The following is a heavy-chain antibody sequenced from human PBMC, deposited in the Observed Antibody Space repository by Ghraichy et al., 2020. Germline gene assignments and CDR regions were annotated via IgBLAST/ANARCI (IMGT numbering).Heavy chain of an antibody. CDR1: GFTFSSHG. Sequence: GGSLRLSCTVSGFTFSSHGMHWVRQTPDKGLEWVAIIWYDGSKKYYADSVEGRFSISRDNSKNTLYLQMNSLRAEDTAIYYCVRGQYSSSPPPHGVDVWGQGTTVTVSS. CDR2: IWYDGSKK. J-gene: IGHJ6*02. V-gene: IGHV3-33*08. CDR3: VRGQYSSSPPPHGVDV. D-gene: IGHD2-2*01.